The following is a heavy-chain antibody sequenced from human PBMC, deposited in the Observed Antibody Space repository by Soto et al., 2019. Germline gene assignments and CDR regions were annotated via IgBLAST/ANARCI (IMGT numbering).Heavy chain of an antibody. D-gene: IGHD3-10*01. CDR2: IWYDGSNK. V-gene: IGHV3-33*01. CDR3: ARPNYGSGLDY. CDR1: GFTFSSYG. Sequence: QVQLVESGGGVVQPGRSLRLSCAASGFTFSSYGMHWVRQAPGKGLEWVAVIWYDGSNKYYADSVKGRFTISRDNSKNTLHLQMNSLRAEDTAVYYCARPNYGSGLDYWGQGTLVTVSS. J-gene: IGHJ4*02.